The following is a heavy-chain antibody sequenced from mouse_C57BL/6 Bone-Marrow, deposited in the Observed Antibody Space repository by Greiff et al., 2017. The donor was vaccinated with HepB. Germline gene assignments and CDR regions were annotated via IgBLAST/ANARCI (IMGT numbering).Heavy chain of an antibody. CDR3: SKYDDSIDD. CDR2: IDPENGDT. CDR1: GFNIKDDY. D-gene: IGHD2-10*02. Sequence: EVKLMESGAELVRPGASVKLSCTASGFNIKDDYMHWVKQRPEQGLEWIGGIDPENGDTEYASKFQGKATITADTSSNTAYLQRSSLTSEDTAVYYCSKYDDSIDDWGKGTTLTVAS. J-gene: IGHJ2*01. V-gene: IGHV14-4*01.